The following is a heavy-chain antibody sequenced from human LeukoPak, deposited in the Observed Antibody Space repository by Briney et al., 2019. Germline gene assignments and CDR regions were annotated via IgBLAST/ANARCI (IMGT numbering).Heavy chain of an antibody. CDR3: ARDWYYASDF. V-gene: IGHV3-15*07. D-gene: IGHD2-21*02. J-gene: IGHJ3*01. CDR1: GFAFSNTW. Sequence: GGSLRLSCLASGFAFSNTWMNWVRQAPGKGLEWVARIRSKRDGGTTDYAAPVKGRFTISRDDSKNTVYLQMNSLKAEDTAVYYCARDWYYASDFWGQGTMVTVSS. CDR2: IRSKRDGGTT.